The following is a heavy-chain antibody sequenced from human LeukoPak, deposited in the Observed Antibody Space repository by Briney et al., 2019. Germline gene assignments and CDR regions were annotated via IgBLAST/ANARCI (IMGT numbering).Heavy chain of an antibody. CDR2: IYTSGST. J-gene: IGHJ5*02. V-gene: IGHV4-4*07. CDR3: ARSADDILTGDNWFDP. CDR1: GGSISSYY. Sequence: SETLSLTCTVSGGSISSYYWSWIRQPAGKGLEWIGRIYTSGSTNYNPSLKSRVTMSVDTSKNQFFLKLSSVTAADTAVYYCARSADDILTGDNWFDPWGQGTLVTVSS. D-gene: IGHD3-9*01.